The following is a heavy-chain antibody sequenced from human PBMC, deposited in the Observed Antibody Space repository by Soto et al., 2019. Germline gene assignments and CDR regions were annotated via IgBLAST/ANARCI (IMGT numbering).Heavy chain of an antibody. CDR1: GFTFSSYA. D-gene: IGHD1-7*01. Sequence: EVQLLESGGGLVQPGGSLRLSCAASGFTFSSYAMSWVRQAPGKGLEWVSSVSGSSGSKSYADSVKGRFTISRDNSKSTVYLQMNSLRAEDTAVYFCAKDWCSGTTCYCLENWGQATLVTVSS. V-gene: IGHV3-23*01. CDR2: VSGSSGSK. CDR3: AKDWCSGTTCYCLEN. J-gene: IGHJ4*02.